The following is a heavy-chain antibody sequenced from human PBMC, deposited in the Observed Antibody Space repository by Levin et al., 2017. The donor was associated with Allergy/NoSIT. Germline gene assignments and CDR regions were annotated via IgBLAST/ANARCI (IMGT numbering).Heavy chain of an antibody. CDR2: ISSSSSYI. D-gene: IGHD3/OR15-3a*01. CDR1: GFTFSSYS. CDR3: ARDEGVGRYGGDYYYYYGMDV. J-gene: IGHJ6*02. V-gene: IGHV3-21*01. Sequence: GESLKISCAASGFTFSSYSMNWVRQAPGKGLEWVSSISSSSSYIYYADSVKGRFTISRDNAKNSLYLQMNSLRAEDTAVYYCARDEGVGRYGGDYYYYYGMDVWGQGTTVTVSS.